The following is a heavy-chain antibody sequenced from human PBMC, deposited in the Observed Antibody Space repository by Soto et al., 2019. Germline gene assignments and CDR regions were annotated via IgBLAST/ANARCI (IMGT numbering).Heavy chain of an antibody. Sequence: SVKVSCKASGFTFTSSAVQWVRQARGQRLEWIGWIAVGSGNTNYAQKFQERVTITRDMSTSTAYMELSSLRSEDTAVYYCAADGPVLRYFDWLSGFDYWGQGTLVTVSS. CDR3: AADGPVLRYFDWLSGFDY. CDR2: IAVGSGNT. D-gene: IGHD3-9*01. CDR1: GFTFTSSA. V-gene: IGHV1-58*01. J-gene: IGHJ4*02.